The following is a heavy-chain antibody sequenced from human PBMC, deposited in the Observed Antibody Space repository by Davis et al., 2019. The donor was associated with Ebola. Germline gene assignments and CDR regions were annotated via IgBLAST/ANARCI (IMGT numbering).Heavy chain of an antibody. CDR1: GGSVSSGSYY. V-gene: IGHV4-61*01. D-gene: IGHD1/OR15-1a*01. CDR3: ARERLEQRAFDI. CDR2: IYYSGST. Sequence: PGGSLRLSCTVSGGSVSSGSYYWSWIRQPPGKGLEWIGYIYYSGSTNYNPSLKSRVTISVDTSKNQFSLKLSSVTAADTAVYYCARERLEQRAFDIWGQGTMVTVSS. J-gene: IGHJ3*02.